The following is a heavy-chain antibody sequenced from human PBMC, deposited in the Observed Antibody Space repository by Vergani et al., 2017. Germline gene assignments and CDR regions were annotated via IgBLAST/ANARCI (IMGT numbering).Heavy chain of an antibody. V-gene: IGHV4-59*01. CDR2: IYYSGST. CDR3: ARAPYSTSFDY. CDR1: GGSISSYY. J-gene: IGHJ4*02. D-gene: IGHD2-2*01. Sequence: QVQLQESGPGLVKPSETLSLTCPVSGGSISSYYWSWIRQPPGKGLEWIGYIYYSGSTNYNPSLKSRVTISVDTSKNQFSLKLSSVTAADTAVYYCARAPYSTSFDYWGQGTLVTVSS.